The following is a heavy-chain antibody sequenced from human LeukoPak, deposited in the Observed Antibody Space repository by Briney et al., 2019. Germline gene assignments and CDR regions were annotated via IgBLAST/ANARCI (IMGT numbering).Heavy chain of an antibody. CDR1: GITFSGHW. V-gene: IGHV3-74*03. D-gene: IGHD1-7*01. CDR3: AREELEPSTHPFDP. Sequence: PGGSLRLSCAASGITFSGHWTHWVRQTPGTGLVWVSRINGDGSSTAYADSVKGRFTISRDNAKNTVYLQMNSLRVDDTAVYYCAREELEPSTHPFDPWGQGTLVTVSS. CDR2: INGDGSST. J-gene: IGHJ5*02.